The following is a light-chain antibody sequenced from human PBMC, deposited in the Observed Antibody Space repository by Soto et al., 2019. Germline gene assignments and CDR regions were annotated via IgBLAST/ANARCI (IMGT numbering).Light chain of an antibody. Sequence: EIVLTQSPATLSLSPGERATLSCRASQSVANYLAWYQQKPGQAPRLLIYDTYNRAPGIPARFSGSGSGTDFTLTISSLEPEDLAVYYCQQRSKWPLTFGGGTRVGIK. CDR2: DTY. CDR1: QSVANY. V-gene: IGKV3-11*01. J-gene: IGKJ4*01. CDR3: QQRSKWPLT.